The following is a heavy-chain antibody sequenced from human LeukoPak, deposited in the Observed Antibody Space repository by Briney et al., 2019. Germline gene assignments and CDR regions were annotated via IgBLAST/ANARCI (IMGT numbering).Heavy chain of an antibody. CDR1: GFTFSSYA. Sequence: SGGSLRLSCAASGFTFSSYAMSWVRQAPGKGLEWVSAISGSGGSTYYADSVKGRFTISRDNSKNTLYLQMNSLRAEDTAVYYCAKEAYYYDSSGYYYVGPGPDYWGQGTLVTVSS. V-gene: IGHV3-23*01. D-gene: IGHD3-22*01. CDR2: ISGSGGST. J-gene: IGHJ4*02. CDR3: AKEAYYYDSSGYYYVGPGPDY.